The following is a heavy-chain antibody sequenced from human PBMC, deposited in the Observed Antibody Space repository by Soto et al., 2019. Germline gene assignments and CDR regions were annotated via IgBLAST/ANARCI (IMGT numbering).Heavy chain of an antibody. CDR3: ARTVVVPAAMLYNWFDP. J-gene: IGHJ5*02. CDR2: ISAYNGNT. CDR1: GYTYTSYG. V-gene: IGHV1-18*01. D-gene: IGHD2-2*01. Sequence: ASVKLSCKASGYTYTSYGSIRVRQNPGQGLEWMGWISAYNGNTNYAQKLQGRVTMTTDTSTSTAYMELRSLRSDDTAVYYCARTVVVPAAMLYNWFDPWGQGTLVTVSS.